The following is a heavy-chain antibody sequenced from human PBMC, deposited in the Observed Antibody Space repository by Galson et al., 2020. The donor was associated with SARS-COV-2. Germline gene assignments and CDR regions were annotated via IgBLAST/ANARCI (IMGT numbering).Heavy chain of an antibody. D-gene: IGHD6-19*01. CDR2: INWNGDTI. CDR3: ARGALYDPGWFRFDP. Sequence: GESLKISCEASGFTFDDYGMNWVRQVPGKGLEWVGGINWNGDTIVYADSVEGRFSISRDNDKNFVYLQLSSLRVDDTAFYYCARGALYDPGWFRFDPWGQGVLVTVSS. V-gene: IGHV3-20*04. J-gene: IGHJ5*02. CDR1: GFTFDDYG.